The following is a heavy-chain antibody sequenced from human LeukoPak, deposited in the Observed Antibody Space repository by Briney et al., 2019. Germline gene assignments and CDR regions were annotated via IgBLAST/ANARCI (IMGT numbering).Heavy chain of an antibody. Sequence: GGSLRLSCAASGFTFSSYGMHWVRQAPGKGLEWVAFIRYDGSNKYYADSVKGRFTISRDNSKNTLYLQMNSLRAEDTAVYYCAKDSSVYYFDSRSLDYWGQGTLVTVSS. D-gene: IGHD3-22*01. CDR2: IRYDGSNK. V-gene: IGHV3-30*02. CDR3: AKDSSVYYFDSRSLDY. CDR1: GFTFSSYG. J-gene: IGHJ4*02.